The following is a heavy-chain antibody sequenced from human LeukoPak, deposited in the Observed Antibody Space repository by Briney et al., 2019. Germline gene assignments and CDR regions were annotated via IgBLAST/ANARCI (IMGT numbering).Heavy chain of an antibody. CDR3: ARARIAAAPKIDY. D-gene: IGHD6-13*01. CDR1: GGSISSYY. J-gene: IGHJ4*02. Sequence: PSETLSLTCTVSGGSISSYYWSWIRQPPGKGLEWIGYIYYSGSTNYNPSLKSRVTISVDTSKNQFSLKLSSVTAADTAVYYCARARIAAAPKIDYWGQGTLVTVSS. CDR2: IYYSGST. V-gene: IGHV4-59*01.